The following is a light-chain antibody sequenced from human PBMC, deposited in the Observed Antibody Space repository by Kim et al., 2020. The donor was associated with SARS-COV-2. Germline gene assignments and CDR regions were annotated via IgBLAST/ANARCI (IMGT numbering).Light chain of an antibody. CDR2: QDS. CDR3: QAWDSSTFYV. V-gene: IGLV3-1*01. Sequence: ELTQPPSVSVSPGQTASITCSGDKLGDKYACWYQQKPGQSPVLVIYQDSKRPSGIPERFSGSNSGNTATLTISGTQAMDEADYYCQAWDSSTFYVFGGGTKLTVL. CDR1: KLGDKY. J-gene: IGLJ3*02.